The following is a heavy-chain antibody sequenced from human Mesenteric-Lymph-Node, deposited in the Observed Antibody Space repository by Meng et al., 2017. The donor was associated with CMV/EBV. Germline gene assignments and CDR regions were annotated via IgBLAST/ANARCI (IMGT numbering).Heavy chain of an antibody. CDR3: ARDSYYYGSGSYSHNWFDP. CDR1: GGTLSNYA. D-gene: IGHD3-10*01. J-gene: IGHJ5*02. CDR2: AIPLFGTA. V-gene: IGHV1-69*05. Sequence: SVKVSCKASGGTLSNYAINWVRQAPGQGLEWMGAAIPLFGTANYAQKFQGRVTITTDESTSTAYMELSSLRSEDTAVYYCARDSYYYGSGSYSHNWFDPWGQGTLVTVSS.